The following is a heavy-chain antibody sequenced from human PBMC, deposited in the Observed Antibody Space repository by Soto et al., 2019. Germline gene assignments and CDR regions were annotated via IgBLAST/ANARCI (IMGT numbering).Heavy chain of an antibody. V-gene: IGHV1-69*02. D-gene: IGHD4-17*01. CDR2: IIPILGIA. CDR1: GGTFSSYT. Sequence: QVQLVQSGAEVKKPGSSVKVSCKASGGTFSSYTISWVRQAPGQGLEWMGRIIPILGIANYAQKFQGRVTXTXDXXTSTAYMELSSLRSEDTAVYYCARATTVTTNWFDPWGQGTLVTVSS. J-gene: IGHJ5*02. CDR3: ARATTVTTNWFDP.